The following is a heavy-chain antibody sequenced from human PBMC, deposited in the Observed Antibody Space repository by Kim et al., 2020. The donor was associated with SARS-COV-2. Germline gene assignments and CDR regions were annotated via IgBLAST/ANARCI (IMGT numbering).Heavy chain of an antibody. J-gene: IGHJ4*02. CDR3: ARDSGRFGEIPFGYFDY. V-gene: IGHV7-4-1*02. CDR2: INTNTGNP. D-gene: IGHD3-10*01. Sequence: ASVKVSCKASGYTFTSYAMNWVRQAPGQGLEWMGWINTNTGNPTYAQGFTGRFVFSLDTSVSTAYLQISSLKAEDTAVYYCARDSGRFGEIPFGYFDYWGQGTLVTVSS. CDR1: GYTFTSYA.